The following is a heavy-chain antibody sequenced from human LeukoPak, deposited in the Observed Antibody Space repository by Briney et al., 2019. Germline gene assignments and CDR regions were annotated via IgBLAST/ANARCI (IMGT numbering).Heavy chain of an antibody. CDR1: GYTFTSYG. D-gene: IGHD4-17*01. CDR2: INPNSGGT. J-gene: IGHJ4*02. Sequence: ASVKVSCKASGYTFTSYGISWVRQAPGQGLEWMGWINPNSGGTNYAQKFQGRVTMTRDTSISTAYMELSRLRSDDTAVYYCASLSSTVTTLYYFDYWGQGTLVTVSS. V-gene: IGHV1-2*02. CDR3: ASLSSTVTTLYYFDY.